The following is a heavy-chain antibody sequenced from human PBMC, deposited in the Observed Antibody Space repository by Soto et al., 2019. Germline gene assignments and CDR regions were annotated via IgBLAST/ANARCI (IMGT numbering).Heavy chain of an antibody. CDR3: ARESSSSWYYWFDP. J-gene: IGHJ5*02. V-gene: IGHV4-30-2*01. CDR1: GGSISSGGYS. Sequence: TLSLTCAVSGGSISSGGYSWSWIRQPPGKGLEWIGYIYHSGSTYYNPSLKSRVTISVDMSKNQFSLKLSSVTAADTAVYYCARESSSSWYYWFDPWGQGTLVTVSS. D-gene: IGHD6-13*01. CDR2: IYHSGST.